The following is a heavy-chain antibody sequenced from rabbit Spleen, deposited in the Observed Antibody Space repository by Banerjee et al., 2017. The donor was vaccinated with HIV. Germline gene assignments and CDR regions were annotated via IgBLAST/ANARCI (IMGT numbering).Heavy chain of an antibody. Sequence: QEQLEETGGGLVQPGGSLSLTCTASGFSFSSRYYMCWVRQAPGKGLEWIACIDLGSSGSTYYASWAKGRFTISKTSSTTVTLQMTSLTAADTATYFCARWASDGVSDWCYKLWGPGTLVTVS. V-gene: IGHV1S45*01. J-gene: IGHJ4*01. CDR1: GFSFSSRYY. CDR3: ARWASDGVSDWCYKL. D-gene: IGHD6-1*01. CDR2: IDLGSSGST.